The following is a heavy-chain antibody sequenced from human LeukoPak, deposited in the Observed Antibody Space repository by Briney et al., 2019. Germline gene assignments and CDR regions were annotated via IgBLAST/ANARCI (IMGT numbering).Heavy chain of an antibody. D-gene: IGHD3-10*01. V-gene: IGHV1-8*01. CDR3: ARVWAAGDAFDI. CDR2: MNPNSGNT. J-gene: IGHJ3*02. CDR1: GYTFTSYD. Sequence: ASVKVSCKASGYTFTSYDINWVRQATGQGLEWMGWMNPNSGNTGYAQKFQGRVTMTRNTSISTAYMELSSLRSEDTAVYYCARVWAAGDAFDIWGQGTMVTVSS.